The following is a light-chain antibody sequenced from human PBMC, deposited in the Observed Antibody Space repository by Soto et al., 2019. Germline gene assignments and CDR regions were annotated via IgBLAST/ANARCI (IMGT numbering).Light chain of an antibody. V-gene: IGLV1-44*01. J-gene: IGLJ1*01. Sequence: VLTQPPSASGTPGQRVTISCSGSSSNIGSTTVSWYQQLPGAAPKLLIYSNDQWPSGVPDRFSGSKSGTSASLAISGLQSEDEADYYCASWDDSLNGFVFGTGTKVTVL. CDR1: SSNIGSTT. CDR2: SND. CDR3: ASWDDSLNGFV.